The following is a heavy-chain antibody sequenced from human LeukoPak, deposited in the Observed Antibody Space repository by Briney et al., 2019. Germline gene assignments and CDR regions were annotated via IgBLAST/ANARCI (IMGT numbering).Heavy chain of an antibody. J-gene: IGHJ5*02. D-gene: IGHD6-19*01. CDR2: ISWNSGSI. V-gene: IGHV3-9*01. CDR3: AKGGGVAVAGNWFDP. CDR1: GFTFDDYA. Sequence: GRSLRLSCAASGFTFDDYAMHWVRQAPGKGLEWVSGISWNSGSIGYADSVKGRFTISRDNAKNSLYLQTNSLRAEDTALYYCAKGGGVAVAGNWFDPWGQGTLVTVSS.